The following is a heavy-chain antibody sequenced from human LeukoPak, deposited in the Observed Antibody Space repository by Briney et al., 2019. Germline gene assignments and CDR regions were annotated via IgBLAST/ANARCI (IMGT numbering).Heavy chain of an antibody. J-gene: IGHJ6*02. CDR1: GLDFNKYG. CDR2: IRYHGSVT. CDR3: AKDLRSSGYYGMDV. V-gene: IGHV3-30*02. Sequence: PGGSLRLSCAASGLDFNKYGMHWVRQTPGKGLEWVAYIRYHGSVTYYADSVKGRFTISRDNSKNTLYLQMNSLRAEDTAVYYCAKDLRSSGYYGMDVWGQGTTGTVSS. D-gene: IGHD6-25*01.